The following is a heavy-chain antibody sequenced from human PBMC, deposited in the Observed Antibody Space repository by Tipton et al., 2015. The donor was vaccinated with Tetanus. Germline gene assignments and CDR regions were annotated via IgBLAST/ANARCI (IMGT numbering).Heavy chain of an antibody. D-gene: IGHD2-8*02. V-gene: IGHV4-30-2*01. J-gene: IGHJ5*02. CDR1: GGSISSGGYS. CDR3: ARATSTGPAYNWFDP. CDR2: MYYSGTT. Sequence: LRLSCAVSGGSISSGGYSWTWTRQPPGKGLQWIGYMYYSGTTHYNPSLKSRVTISIDRSKNQLSLKLTSVTAADTAVYYCARATSTGPAYNWFDPWGQGTLVTVSS.